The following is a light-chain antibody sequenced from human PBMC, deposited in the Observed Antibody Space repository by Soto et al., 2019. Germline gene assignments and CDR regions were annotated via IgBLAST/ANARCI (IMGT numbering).Light chain of an antibody. Sequence: SYELTQPPSVSVAPGQAARITCGGNNIGTKSVHWYQQKPGQAPVLVVYDDSDRPSGIPERFSGSNSGNTATLTISRVEAADEADYYCQLWDTVDLLLFRGGTTVTVL. J-gene: IGLJ2*01. CDR3: QLWDTVDLLL. CDR2: DDS. CDR1: NIGTKS. V-gene: IGLV3-21*02.